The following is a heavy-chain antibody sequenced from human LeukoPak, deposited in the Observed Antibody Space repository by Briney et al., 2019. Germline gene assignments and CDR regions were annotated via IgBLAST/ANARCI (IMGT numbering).Heavy chain of an antibody. V-gene: IGHV3-48*03. CDR1: GFTFSSYA. D-gene: IGHD6-13*01. CDR2: ISSSGSTI. J-gene: IGHJ4*02. Sequence: GGSLRLSCSASGFTFSSYAMHWVRQAPGKGLEWVSYISSSGSTIYYADSVKGRFTISRDNAKNSLYLQMNSLRAEDTAVYYCASGSSSWYGVPLDYWGQGTLVTVSS. CDR3: ASGSSSWYGVPLDY.